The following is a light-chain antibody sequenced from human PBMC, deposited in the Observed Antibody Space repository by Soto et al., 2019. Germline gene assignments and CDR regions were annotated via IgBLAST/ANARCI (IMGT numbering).Light chain of an antibody. J-gene: IGKJ5*01. CDR2: DVS. CDR1: QSARIS. V-gene: IGKV3-15*01. CDR3: QQYNNWPPT. Sequence: EIVMTQSPATLSVSPVERATLSCRASQSARISLGWYQQKPGQAPRLLIYDVSTRATGVPARFSGSGSGTEFTLTISSPQSEDFAVYYCQQYNNWPPTFGQGTRLEI.